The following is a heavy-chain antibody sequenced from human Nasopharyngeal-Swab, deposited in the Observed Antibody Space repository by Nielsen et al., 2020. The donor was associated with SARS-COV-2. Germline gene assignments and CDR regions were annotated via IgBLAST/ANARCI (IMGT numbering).Heavy chain of an antibody. Sequence: GGSLRLSCAASGFLFSSYSMTWVRRAPGKGLEWVSSISSGSTHIYYGGSVKGRFTISRDNTKNSLSLQLNSLRAEDTAVYYCARVAYSSGVDYWGQGTLVTVSS. CDR3: ARVAYSSGVDY. CDR1: GFLFSSYS. J-gene: IGHJ4*02. V-gene: IGHV3-21*01. CDR2: ISSGSTHI. D-gene: IGHD3-22*01.